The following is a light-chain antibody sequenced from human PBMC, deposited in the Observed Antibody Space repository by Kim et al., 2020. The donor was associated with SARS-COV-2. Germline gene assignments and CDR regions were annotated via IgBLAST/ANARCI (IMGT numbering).Light chain of an antibody. V-gene: IGLV2-8*01. J-gene: IGLJ2*01. Sequence: GQSVTISCTGPSSDVGGYNYVSWYQQHQGKAPKLLIYEVSKRPSGVPDRFSGSKSGNTASLTVSGLQAEDEADYYCSSYAGSNNVVFGGGTQLTVL. CDR2: EVS. CDR3: SSYAGSNNVV. CDR1: SSDVGGYNY.